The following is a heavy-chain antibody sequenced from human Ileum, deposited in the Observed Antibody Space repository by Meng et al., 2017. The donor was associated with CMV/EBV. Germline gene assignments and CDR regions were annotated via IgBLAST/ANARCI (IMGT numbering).Heavy chain of an antibody. CDR2: ISPNSGDT. CDR1: GYTFTGAY. Sequence: KGSCKPSGYTFTGAYMHWVRQAPGQGLEWMGWISPNSGDTKYAQEFQGRVTMTRDTSINTAYMEVSRLTFDDTAVYYCAKSYNFGFDYWGQGTLVTVSS. CDR3: AKSYNFGFDY. J-gene: IGHJ4*02. D-gene: IGHD5-18*01. V-gene: IGHV1-2*02.